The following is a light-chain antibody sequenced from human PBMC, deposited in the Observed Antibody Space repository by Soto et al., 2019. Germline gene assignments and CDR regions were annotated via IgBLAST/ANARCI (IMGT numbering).Light chain of an antibody. V-gene: IGKV3D-15*01. J-gene: IGKJ4*01. Sequence: VLTQSPGTLSLSPGERATLSCRASQSVSSRLAWYQHKSGQAPRLLISGASRRATGIPDRFSGSGSGTDFTLTISSLQSEDFAVYYCQQYNNWPPLTFGGGTKV. CDR2: GAS. CDR1: QSVSSR. CDR3: QQYNNWPPLT.